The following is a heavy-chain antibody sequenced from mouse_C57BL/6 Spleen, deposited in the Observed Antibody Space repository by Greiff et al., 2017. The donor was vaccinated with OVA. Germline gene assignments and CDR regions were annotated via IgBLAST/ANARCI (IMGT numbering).Heavy chain of an antibody. V-gene: IGHV5-6*01. D-gene: IGHD2-12*01. J-gene: IGHJ2*01. CDR1: GFTFSSYG. CDR2: ISSGGSYT. Sequence: EVNVVESGGDLVKPGGSLKLSCAASGFTFSSYGMSWVRQTPDKRLEWVATISSGGSYTYYPDSVKGRFTISRDNAKNTLYLQMSSLKSEDTAMYYCASHYDGYYFDYWGQGTTLTVSS. CDR3: ASHYDGYYFDY.